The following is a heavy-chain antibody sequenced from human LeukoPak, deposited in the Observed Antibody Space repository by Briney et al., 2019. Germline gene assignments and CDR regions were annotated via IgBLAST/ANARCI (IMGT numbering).Heavy chain of an antibody. CDR1: LYTFTSHV. V-gene: IGHV1-18*01. J-gene: IGHJ6*03. CDR3: ALGKYYYSYMDV. Sequence: AAVKVSRMPSLYTFTSHVSSRVRQAPGQGREWVGWISAYNGKRNYVQTLQGTVSMTTDTTPSTAYIDLRTARSDDTAVYYCALGKYYYSYMDVWGKGTTVTVSS. CDR2: ISAYNGKR.